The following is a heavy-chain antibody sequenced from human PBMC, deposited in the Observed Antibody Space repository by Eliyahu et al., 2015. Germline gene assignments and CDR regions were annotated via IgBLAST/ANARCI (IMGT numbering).Heavy chain of an antibody. CDR3: AKSDSVVVVPAAIRAGLHYGMDV. CDR2: ISGSGGST. J-gene: IGHJ6*02. CDR1: GFTFSSYA. D-gene: IGHD2-2*02. Sequence: EVQLVESGGGSVQPGGSLRLSCAASGFTFSSYAMSWVRQAPGKGLEWVSAISGSGGSTYYADSVKGRFTLSRDNSKNTLYLQMNSLRAEDTAVYYCAKSDSVVVVPAAIRAGLHYGMDVWGQGTTVTVSS. V-gene: IGHV3-23*04.